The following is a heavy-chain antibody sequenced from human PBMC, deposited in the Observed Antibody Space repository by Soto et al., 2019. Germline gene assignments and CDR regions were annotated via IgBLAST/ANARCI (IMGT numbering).Heavy chain of an antibody. V-gene: IGHV4-59*01. CDR2: VFYTGST. J-gene: IGHJ5*02. Sequence: SETLSLTCTVSGGSISSYHWSWIRQSPGKGLEWIGYVFYTGSTKYNPALKRRVTISVDTSKNQFSLKLSSVSVADTGLYYCARSYSGTFYGYDTWGQGILVTVSS. CDR1: GGSISSYH. CDR3: ARSYSGTFYGYDT. D-gene: IGHD1-26*01.